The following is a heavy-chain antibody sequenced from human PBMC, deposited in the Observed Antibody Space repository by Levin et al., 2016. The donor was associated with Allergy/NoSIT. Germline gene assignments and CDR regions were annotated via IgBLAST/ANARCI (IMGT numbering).Heavy chain of an antibody. V-gene: IGHV4-34*01. CDR1: GGSFSGYY. Sequence: SETLSLTCAVYGGSFSGYYWTWIRQPPGKGLEWIGEINHSGSTNYNPSLKSRVTISVDTSKNQFSLKLSSVTAADTAVYYCARRYGSGSYYNPFDYWGQGTLVTVSS. D-gene: IGHD3-10*01. CDR2: INHSGST. J-gene: IGHJ4*02. CDR3: ARRYGSGSYYNPFDY.